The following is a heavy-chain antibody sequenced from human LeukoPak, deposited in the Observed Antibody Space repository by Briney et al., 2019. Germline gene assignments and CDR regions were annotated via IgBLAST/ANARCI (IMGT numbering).Heavy chain of an antibody. J-gene: IGHJ4*02. Sequence: PGGSLRLSCAASGFTVSSNYMSWVRQAPGKGLEWVSVNYSGGSTYYADSVKGRFTISRDNSKNTLYLQMNNLRAEDTAVYYCARELNGAFDYWGQGTLVTVSS. CDR3: ARELNGAFDY. V-gene: IGHV3-66*01. D-gene: IGHD2-8*01. CDR1: GFTVSSNY. CDR2: NYSGGST.